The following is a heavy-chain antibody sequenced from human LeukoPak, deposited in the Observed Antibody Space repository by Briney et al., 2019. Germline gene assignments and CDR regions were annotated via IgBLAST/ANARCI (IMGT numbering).Heavy chain of an antibody. V-gene: IGHV4-31*03. Sequence: SQTLSLTCTVSGGSISSGGYYWSWVRQHPEKGLEWIGYIYYSGTAYYNPSLKSRVTMSVDTSKNQFSLKLDSVAAADTAVYYCARFSNDHGVKFDYWGQGTLVTVSS. CDR2: IYYSGTA. D-gene: IGHD4-17*01. J-gene: IGHJ4*02. CDR3: ARFSNDHGVKFDY. CDR1: GGSISSGGYY.